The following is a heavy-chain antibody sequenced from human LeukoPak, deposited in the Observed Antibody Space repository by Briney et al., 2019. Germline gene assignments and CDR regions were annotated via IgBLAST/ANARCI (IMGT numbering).Heavy chain of an antibody. CDR2: ISGSGGST. D-gene: IGHD3-3*01. Sequence: PGGSLRLSCAASGLTFSSYAMSWVRQAPGKGLGWDSAISGSGGSTYYADSVKGRFTVSRDNAMNSLFLQMNSLIAEDTAVYYCARVGIRFLEQYYFDYWGQGTLVTVSS. V-gene: IGHV3-23*01. CDR1: GLTFSSYA. CDR3: ARVGIRFLEQYYFDY. J-gene: IGHJ4*02.